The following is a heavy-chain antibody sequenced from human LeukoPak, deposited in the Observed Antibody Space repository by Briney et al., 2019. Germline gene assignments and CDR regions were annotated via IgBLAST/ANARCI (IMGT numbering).Heavy chain of an antibody. Sequence: GGSLRLSCAASGFTFSSYWMHWVRQAPGKGLEWVSSIGASGGSTYYADSVKGWFTISRDNSKNTFFLQMNTLRAADTAVYYCAKGSGSGWYGWFAPWGQGTLVTVSS. J-gene: IGHJ5*02. CDR1: GFTFSSYW. CDR3: AKGSGSGWYGWFAP. D-gene: IGHD6-19*01. CDR2: IGASGGST. V-gene: IGHV3-23*01.